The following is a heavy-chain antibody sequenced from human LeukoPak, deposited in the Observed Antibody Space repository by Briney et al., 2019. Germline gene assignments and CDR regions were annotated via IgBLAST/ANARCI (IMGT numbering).Heavy chain of an antibody. J-gene: IGHJ4*02. D-gene: IGHD6-19*01. V-gene: IGHV3-66*01. CDR1: RFTVSSNY. CDR2: IYSGGST. Sequence: GGSLRLSCAASRFTVSSNYMSWVRQAPRKGLEWVSVIYSGGSTYYADSVKGRFTISRDNSKNTLYLQMNSLRAEDTAVYYCARGQVYISGWYDGYFDYWGQGTLVTVSS. CDR3: ARGQVYISGWYDGYFDY.